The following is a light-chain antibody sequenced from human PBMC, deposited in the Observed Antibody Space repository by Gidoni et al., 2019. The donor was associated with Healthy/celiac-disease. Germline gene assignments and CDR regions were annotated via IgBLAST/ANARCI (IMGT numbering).Light chain of an antibody. V-gene: IGLV2-23*02. CDR2: EVS. CDR1: SSDVGSYNL. CDR3: CSYAGSRTVV. Sequence: QSSLTQPASVSGSPGQSITISCTGTSSDVGSYNLVSWYQQRPGKAPKLMIYEVSKRPSGVSNRFSGSKSGNTASLTISGLQAEDEADYYCCSYAGSRTVVFGGGTKLTVL. J-gene: IGLJ2*01.